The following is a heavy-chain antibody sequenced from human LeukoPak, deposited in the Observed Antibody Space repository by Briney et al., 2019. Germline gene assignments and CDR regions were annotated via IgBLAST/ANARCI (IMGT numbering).Heavy chain of an antibody. J-gene: IGHJ6*03. CDR3: ARDLGGNYYYMDV. CDR1: GYTFTSYG. V-gene: IGHV7-4-1*02. CDR2: INTNTGNP. Sequence: ASVKVSCKASGYTFTSYGISWVRQAPGQGLEWMGWINTNTGNPTYAQGFTGRFVFSLDTSVSTAYLQISSLKAEDTAVYYCARDLGGNYYYMDVWGKGTTVTVSS. D-gene: IGHD1-26*01.